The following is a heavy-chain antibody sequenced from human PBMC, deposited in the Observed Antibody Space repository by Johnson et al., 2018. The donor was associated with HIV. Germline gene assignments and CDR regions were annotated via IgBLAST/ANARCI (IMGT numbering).Heavy chain of an antibody. CDR3: ARTRGYSYGLYAFDI. V-gene: IGHV3-66*02. Sequence: VQLVESGGGLVQPGGSLRLSCAASGFTVSSNYMSWVRKAPGKGLEWVSVIYSGGSTYYADSVKGRFTISRDNSKNTLYLQMNSLRAEDTAVYYCARTRGYSYGLYAFDIWGQGTMVTVSS. CDR2: IYSGGST. CDR1: GFTVSSNY. J-gene: IGHJ3*02. D-gene: IGHD5-18*01.